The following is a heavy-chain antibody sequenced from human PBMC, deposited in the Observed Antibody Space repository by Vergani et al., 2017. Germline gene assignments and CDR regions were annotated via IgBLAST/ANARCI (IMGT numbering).Heavy chain of an antibody. CDR1: GGTFSSYT. V-gene: IGHV1-69*08. Sequence: QVQLVQSGAEVKKPGSSVKVSCKASGGTFSSYTISWVRQAPGQGLEWMGRIIPILGIANYAQKFQGRVTITADKSTSTAYMELSSLRSEDTAVYYCARDSVASAAFDIWGQGTKVTVSS. CDR2: IIPILGIA. D-gene: IGHD6-19*01. CDR3: ARDSVASAAFDI. J-gene: IGHJ3*02.